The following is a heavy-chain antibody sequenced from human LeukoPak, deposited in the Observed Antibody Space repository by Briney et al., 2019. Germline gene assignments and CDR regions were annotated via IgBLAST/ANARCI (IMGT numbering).Heavy chain of an antibody. CDR1: GGSISSGGYS. Sequence: SETLSLTCAVSGGSISSGGYSWSWIRQPPGEGLEWIGYIYHSGSTYYNPSLKSRVTISVDRSKNQFSLKLSSVTAADAAVYYCARGSYSSGWFHWFDPWGQGTLVTVSS. CDR2: IYHSGST. CDR3: ARGSYSSGWFHWFDP. V-gene: IGHV4-30-2*01. D-gene: IGHD6-19*01. J-gene: IGHJ5*02.